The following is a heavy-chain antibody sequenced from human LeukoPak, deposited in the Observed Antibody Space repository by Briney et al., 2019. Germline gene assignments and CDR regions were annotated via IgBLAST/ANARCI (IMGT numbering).Heavy chain of an antibody. CDR1: GYSFPNYW. D-gene: IGHD2-15*01. Sequence: GESLKIPCKGSGYSFPNYWIGWVRQMPGKGLEWMGIIYPGDSDTRYSPSFQGQVTISADKSISTAYLQWSSLKASDTAMYYCARRVVAATYDAFDIWGQGTMVTVSS. CDR2: IYPGDSDT. V-gene: IGHV5-51*01. CDR3: ARRVVAATYDAFDI. J-gene: IGHJ3*02.